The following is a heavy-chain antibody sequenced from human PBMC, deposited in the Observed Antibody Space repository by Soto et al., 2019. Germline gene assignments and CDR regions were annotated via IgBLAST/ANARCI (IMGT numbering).Heavy chain of an antibody. D-gene: IGHD2-2*01. CDR1: GYTFTSYG. V-gene: IGHV1-18*01. Sequence: VSVKVSCKASGYTFTSYGISWVRQAPGQGLEWMGWISAYNGNTNYAQKLQGRVTMTTDTSTSTAYMELRSLRSDDTAVYYCARDLGHCSSTSCFYYYGMDVWGQGTTVTVSS. CDR2: ISAYNGNT. CDR3: ARDLGHCSSTSCFYYYGMDV. J-gene: IGHJ6*02.